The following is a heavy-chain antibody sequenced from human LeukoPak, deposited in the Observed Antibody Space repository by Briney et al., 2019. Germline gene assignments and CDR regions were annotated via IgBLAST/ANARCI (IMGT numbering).Heavy chain of an antibody. J-gene: IGHJ6*02. CDR3: ARIDDFYAMDV. V-gene: IGHV3-30-3*01. CDR2: ISYDGSNK. D-gene: IGHD3-3*01. CDR1: GFTFSSYA. Sequence: PGGSLRLSCAASGFTFSSYAMHWVRQAPGKGLEWVAVISYDGSNKYYADSVKGRFTISRDNSKNTLYLQMNSLRAEDTAVYYCARIDDFYAMDVWGQGTTVTVSS.